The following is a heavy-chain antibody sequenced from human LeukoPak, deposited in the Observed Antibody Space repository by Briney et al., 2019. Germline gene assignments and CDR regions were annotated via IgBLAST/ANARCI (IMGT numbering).Heavy chain of an antibody. V-gene: IGHV3-23*01. D-gene: IGHD6-13*01. Sequence: GGSLRLSCGASGFTLRTYAMSWVRQAPGKGLEWVSGISDEGGRTFYAESVKGRFTVSRDNSKNTLYLRMNSLRAEDTAIYYCTKNQILDDTGSWYAYWGQGTLVTVSS. CDR2: ISDEGGRT. J-gene: IGHJ4*02. CDR3: TKNQILDDTGSWYAY. CDR1: GFTLRTYA.